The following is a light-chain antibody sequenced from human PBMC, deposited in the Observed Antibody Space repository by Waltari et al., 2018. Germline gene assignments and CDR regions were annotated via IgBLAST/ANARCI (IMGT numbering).Light chain of an antibody. CDR2: AAS. J-gene: IGKJ4*01. Sequence: DIQMTQSPSSPPASVGDRVNITCRASPDIVNSLAWFQQKPGKAPKSLIYAASSLRSGVPSKFSGSGSGTEFTLTISSLQPEDFATYYCQQYKSFPLTLGGGTKVEIK. V-gene: IGKV1-16*02. CDR1: PDIVNS. CDR3: QQYKSFPLT.